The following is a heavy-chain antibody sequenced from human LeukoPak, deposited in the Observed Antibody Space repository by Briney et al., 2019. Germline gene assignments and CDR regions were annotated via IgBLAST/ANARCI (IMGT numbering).Heavy chain of an antibody. D-gene: IGHD3-22*01. J-gene: IGHJ4*02. CDR1: GFTFSSYS. V-gene: IGHV3-48*01. Sequence: PGGSLRLSCAASGFTFSSYSMNWVRQAPGKGLEWGSYISGSSSTIYYADSVQGRFTISRGNGKNTLYLRMNSLRAEDTAVYYCARGSTYYDSSGQVPFDYWGQGTLVTVSS. CDR3: ARGSTYYDSSGQVPFDY. CDR2: ISGSSSTI.